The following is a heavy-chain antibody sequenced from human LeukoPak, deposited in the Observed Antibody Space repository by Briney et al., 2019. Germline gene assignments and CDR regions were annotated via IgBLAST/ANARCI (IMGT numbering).Heavy chain of an antibody. Sequence: PGGSLRLSCAASEFTVSSSYMSWVRQAPGKGLEWVSVIYTAGSTYYADSVKGRFTISRDNSKNTLYLQMNSLRAEDTAVYYCASRRDYGINSSGQGTLVTVSS. D-gene: IGHD4-17*01. V-gene: IGHV3-53*01. CDR2: IYTAGST. J-gene: IGHJ4*02. CDR3: ASRRDYGINS. CDR1: EFTVSSSY.